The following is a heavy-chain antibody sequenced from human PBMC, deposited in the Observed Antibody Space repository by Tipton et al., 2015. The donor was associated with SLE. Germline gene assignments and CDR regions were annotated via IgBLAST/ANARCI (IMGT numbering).Heavy chain of an antibody. Sequence: TLSLTCTVSGASISNYYWTRIPQPAGKGLEWSGRVYATGATNYYPSLNSRVTMSVDTSKNHFSLKLSSVTAADTAVYYCAGGWPGYCSRGTRYVRDYWGQGTLVSVAS. D-gene: IGHD2-15*01. V-gene: IGHV4-4*07. CDR1: GASISNYY. CDR3: AGGWPGYCSRGTRYVRDY. J-gene: IGHJ4*02. CDR2: VYATGAT.